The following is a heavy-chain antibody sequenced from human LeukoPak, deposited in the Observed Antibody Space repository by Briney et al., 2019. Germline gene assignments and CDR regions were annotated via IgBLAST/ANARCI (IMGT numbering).Heavy chain of an antibody. V-gene: IGHV3-7*01. D-gene: IGHD1-26*01. CDR1: GFTFSSYW. CDR3: ARDHRSGSHSYFDY. Sequence: GGSLRLSCAASGFTFSSYWMSWVRQAPGKGLEGVANIKQNGREKYYVDSVKGRFTISRENAKNSLYLQMHSLRPEATAVYYCARDHRSGSHSYFDYWGQGTLVTVSS. CDR2: IKQNGREK. J-gene: IGHJ4*02.